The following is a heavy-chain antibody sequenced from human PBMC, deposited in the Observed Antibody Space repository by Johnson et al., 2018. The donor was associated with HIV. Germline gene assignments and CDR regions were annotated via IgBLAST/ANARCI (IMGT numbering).Heavy chain of an antibody. CDR2: ISYDGSNK. CDR3: ARSGDSIGSFWAGGAFDI. Sequence: QVQLVESGGGVVQPGRSLRLSCAASGFTFSSYGMHWVRQAPGQGLEWVAVISYDGSNKYYADSVKGRFTISRDNSKNTLYRQMNSLRAEYTAVYYCARSGDSIGSFWAGGAFDIWGQGTMVTVSS. J-gene: IGHJ3*02. V-gene: IGHV3-30*03. CDR1: GFTFSSYG. D-gene: IGHD3/OR15-3a*01.